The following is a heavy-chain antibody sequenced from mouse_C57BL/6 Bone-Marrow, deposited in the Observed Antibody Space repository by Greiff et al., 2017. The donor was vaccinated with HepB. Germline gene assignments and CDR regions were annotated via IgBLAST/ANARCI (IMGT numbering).Heavy chain of an antibody. CDR2: IYPGDGDT. D-gene: IGHD2-4*01. CDR1: GYAFSSSW. CDR3: ARGRLRQRWYFDY. J-gene: IGHJ2*01. Sequence: VKLQQSGPELVKPGASVKISCKASGYAFSSSWMNWVKQRPGKGLEWIGRIYPGDGDTNYNGKFKGKATLTADKSSSTAYMQLSSLTSEDSAVYFCARGRLRQRWYFDYWGQGTTLTVSS. V-gene: IGHV1-82*01.